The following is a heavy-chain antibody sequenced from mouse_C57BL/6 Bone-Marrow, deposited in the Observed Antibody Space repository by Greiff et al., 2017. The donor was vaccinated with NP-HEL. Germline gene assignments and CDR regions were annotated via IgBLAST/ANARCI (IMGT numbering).Heavy chain of an antibody. CDR1: GFTFSNYW. V-gene: IGHV6-3*01. J-gene: IGHJ3*01. Sequence: DVMLVESGGGLVQPGGSMKLSCVASGFTFSNYWMNWVRQSPEKGLEWVAQIRLKSDNYATHYAESVKGRFTISRDDSKSSVYLQMNNLRAEDTGIYYCTEITTVVDWFAYWGQGTLVTVSA. D-gene: IGHD1-1*01. CDR2: IRLKSDNYAT. CDR3: TEITTVVDWFAY.